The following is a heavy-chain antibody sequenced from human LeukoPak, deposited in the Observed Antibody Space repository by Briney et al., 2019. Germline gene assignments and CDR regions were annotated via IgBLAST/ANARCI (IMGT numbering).Heavy chain of an antibody. CDR1: GFSVGSNY. Sequence: GGPLRLSCAASGFSVGSNYMSWVRQAPGKGLEWVSLIYSGDSTSYADSVKGRFTISRDKSKNTLYLQMNSLRAEDTAVYHCARSDDFWSGYWDYWGQGTLVTVSS. J-gene: IGHJ4*02. CDR2: IYSGDST. CDR3: ARSDDFWSGYWDY. D-gene: IGHD3-3*01. V-gene: IGHV3-53*01.